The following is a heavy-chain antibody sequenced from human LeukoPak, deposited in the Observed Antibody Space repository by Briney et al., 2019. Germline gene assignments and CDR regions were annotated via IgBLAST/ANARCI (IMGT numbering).Heavy chain of an antibody. V-gene: IGHV3-23*01. CDR3: ARLSSGWYDS. CDR2: ISGSGGTT. J-gene: IGHJ5*01. CDR1: GLTFSSHA. Sequence: GGSLRLSCAAPGLTFSSHAMSWVRQAPGKGLEWVSLISGSGGTTYYADSVKGRFTISRDNSKNTLSLQMNSLRVEDTAMYYCARLSSGWYDSWGQGTLVTVSS. D-gene: IGHD6-19*01.